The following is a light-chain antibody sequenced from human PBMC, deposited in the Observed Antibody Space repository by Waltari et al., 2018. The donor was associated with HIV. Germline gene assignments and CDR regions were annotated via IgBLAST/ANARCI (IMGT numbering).Light chain of an antibody. CDR3: QGIDSSRRKV. Sequence: SHELTQPPSVSVSHGQTATNSCSGDILARKYAYWFQQKPGQAPVFLIYKENERPAVIAEPFCGASSGATVTLTITGDRAEDEADYYCQGIDSSRRKVFGGGTRLTVL. CDR1: ILARKY. V-gene: IGLV3-25*03. J-gene: IGLJ2*01. CDR2: KEN.